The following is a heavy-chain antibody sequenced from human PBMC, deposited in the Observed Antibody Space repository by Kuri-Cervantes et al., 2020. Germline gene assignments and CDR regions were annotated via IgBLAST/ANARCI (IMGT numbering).Heavy chain of an antibody. V-gene: IGHV4-39*01. Sequence: SETLSLTCIVSGGSISNSNYYWGWIRQPPGMGLEWIGSSYYSGTTYYNPSLESRVTISVDTSKNQFFLRLDSVTAADTAVYYCASLKDYYYGVLDYWGRGTLVTVSS. CDR3: ASLKDYYYGVLDY. J-gene: IGHJ4*02. D-gene: IGHD3-22*01. CDR2: SYYSGTT. CDR1: GGSISNSNYY.